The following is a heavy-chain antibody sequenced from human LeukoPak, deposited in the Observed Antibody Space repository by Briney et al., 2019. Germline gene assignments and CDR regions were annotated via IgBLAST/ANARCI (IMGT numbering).Heavy chain of an antibody. CDR2: IKQDGSEK. J-gene: IGHJ4*02. Sequence: PGGSLRLSCAASGFTFSSYWMSWVHQAPGKGLEWVANIKQDGSEKYYVDSVKGRFTISRDNAKNSLYLQMNSLRAEDMAVYYCARFTMIVVVAYFDYWGQGTLVTVSS. V-gene: IGHV3-7*01. CDR3: ARFTMIVVVAYFDY. D-gene: IGHD3-22*01. CDR1: GFTFSSYW.